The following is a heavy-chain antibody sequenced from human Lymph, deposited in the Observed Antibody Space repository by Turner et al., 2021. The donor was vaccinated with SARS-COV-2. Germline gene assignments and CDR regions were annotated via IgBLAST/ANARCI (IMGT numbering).Heavy chain of an antibody. V-gene: IGHV3-30-3*01. Sequence: QVQLVESGGGVVQPGRSLRLPCAASGFTFSSYAMHWVRQAPGKGLEWVAVISYDGSNKYYADSVKGRFTISRDNSKNTLYLQMNSLRAEDTAVYYCARDSGYEHYYFDYWGQGTLVTVSS. J-gene: IGHJ4*02. D-gene: IGHD5-12*01. CDR3: ARDSGYEHYYFDY. CDR2: ISYDGSNK. CDR1: GFTFSSYA.